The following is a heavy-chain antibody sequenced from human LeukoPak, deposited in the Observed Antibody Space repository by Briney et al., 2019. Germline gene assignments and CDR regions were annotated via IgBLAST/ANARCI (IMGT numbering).Heavy chain of an antibody. Sequence: EASVKVSCKASGYTFTGYYMHWVRQAPGQGLEWMGWINPNSGGTNYAQKFQGRVTMTRDTSITTGYMELSRLRSDDTAVYYCARGGYYDTSGANYWGQGTLVTVSS. D-gene: IGHD3-22*01. V-gene: IGHV1-2*02. CDR1: GYTFTGYY. J-gene: IGHJ4*02. CDR2: INPNSGGT. CDR3: ARGGYYDTSGANY.